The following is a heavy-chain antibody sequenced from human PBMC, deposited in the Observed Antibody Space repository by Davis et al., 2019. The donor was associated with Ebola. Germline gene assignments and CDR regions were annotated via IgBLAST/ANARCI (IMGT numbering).Heavy chain of an antibody. CDR3: ARGDWFDP. J-gene: IGHJ5*02. CDR2: INTITGNP. CDR1: GYTFTSYD. V-gene: IGHV7-4-1*02. Sequence: ASVKVSCKASGYTFTSYDINWVRQAPGQGLEYMGWINTITGNPTYAQGFTGRFVFSLDTSVSTAYLQITSLMPDDTAVYYCARGDWFDPWGQGTLVTVSS.